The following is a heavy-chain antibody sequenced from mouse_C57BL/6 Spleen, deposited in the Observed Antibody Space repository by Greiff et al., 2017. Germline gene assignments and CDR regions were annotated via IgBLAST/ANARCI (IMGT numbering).Heavy chain of an antibody. CDR2: IRNKANNHAT. CDR3: TRDYDVDWYFDV. D-gene: IGHD2-4*01. J-gene: IGHJ1*03. V-gene: IGHV6-6*01. CDR1: GFTFSDAW. Sequence: DVQLQESGGGLVQPGGSMKLSCAVSGFTFSDAWMDWVRQSPEKGLEWVAEIRNKANNHATYYAESVKGRFTISRDDSKSSVYLQMNSLRAEDTGIYYCTRDYDVDWYFDVWGTGTTVTVSS.